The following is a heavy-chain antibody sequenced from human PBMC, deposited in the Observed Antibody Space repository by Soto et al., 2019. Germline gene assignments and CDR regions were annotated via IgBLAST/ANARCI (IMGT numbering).Heavy chain of an antibody. CDR1: GGSFSGYY. D-gene: IGHD3-3*01. Sequence: PSETLSLTCAVYGGSFSGYYWTWIRQPPGTGLEWIGEINHIGSTYYNPSLKSRVTMSVVTSMYQFSVKLTPLTAADTAVYYCARVPLTIFGVATGFLFEARGQGILVTVSS. J-gene: IGHJ5*02. CDR3: ARVPLTIFGVATGFLFEA. CDR2: INHIGST. V-gene: IGHV4-34*01.